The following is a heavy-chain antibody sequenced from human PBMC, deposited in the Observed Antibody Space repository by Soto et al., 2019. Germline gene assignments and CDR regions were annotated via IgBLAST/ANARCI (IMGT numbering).Heavy chain of an antibody. Sequence: PGGSLRLSCAASGFTFSSYGMRRVRQAPGKGLEWAAVIWYDGSNKYYADSVKGRFTISRDNSKNTLYLQMNSLRAEDTAVYYCARGDSSRRWGDYWGQGTLVTVS. V-gene: IGHV3-33*01. D-gene: IGHD6-13*01. CDR3: ARGDSSRRWGDY. CDR2: IWYDGSNK. J-gene: IGHJ4*02. CDR1: GFTFSSYG.